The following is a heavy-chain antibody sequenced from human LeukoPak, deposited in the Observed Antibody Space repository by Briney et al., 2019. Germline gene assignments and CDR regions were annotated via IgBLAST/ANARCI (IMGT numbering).Heavy chain of an antibody. J-gene: IGHJ3*01. CDR2: ISGGGDSA. Sequence: GGSLRLSCAASGFTFSNYVMSWVRQAPGKGLEWVSGISGGGDSAYYAVSVKGRCTISRDNSQSAVFLQMSSLRAEDTAVYYCAKATGRWQSDAFDFWGRGTVVTVSS. V-gene: IGHV3-23*01. CDR1: GFTFSNYV. CDR3: AKATGRWQSDAFDF. D-gene: IGHD3-9*01.